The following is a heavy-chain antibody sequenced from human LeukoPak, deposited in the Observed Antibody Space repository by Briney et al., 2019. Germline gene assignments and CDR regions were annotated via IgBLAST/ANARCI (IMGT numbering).Heavy chain of an antibody. CDR1: GFTFSSYA. V-gene: IGHV3-30-3*01. Sequence: GGSLRLSCAASGFTFSSYAMHWVRQAPGKGLEWVAVISYDGSNKYYADSVKGRFTISRDNSKNTLYLQMNSLGAEDTAVYYCGREWAVNFWGQGTLVTVSS. J-gene: IGHJ4*02. D-gene: IGHD3-22*01. CDR3: GREWAVNF. CDR2: ISYDGSNK.